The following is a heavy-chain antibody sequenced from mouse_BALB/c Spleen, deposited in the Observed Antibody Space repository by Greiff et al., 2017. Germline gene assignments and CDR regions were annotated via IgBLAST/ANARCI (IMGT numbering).Heavy chain of an antibody. CDR1: GFTFSSYT. V-gene: IGHV5-12-2*01. J-gene: IGHJ2*01. CDR2: ISNGGGST. D-gene: IGHD1-3*01. Sequence: EVQLQQSGGGLVQPGGSLKLSCAASGFTFSSYTMSWVRQTPEKRLEWVAYISNGGGSTYYPDTVKGRFTISRDNAKNTLYLQMSSLKSEDTAMYYCARHGLGKGGYYFDYWGQGATLTVSS. CDR3: ARHGLGKGGYYFDY.